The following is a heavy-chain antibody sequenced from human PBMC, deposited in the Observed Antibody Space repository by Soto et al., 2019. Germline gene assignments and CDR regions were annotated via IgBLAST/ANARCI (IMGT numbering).Heavy chain of an antibody. J-gene: IGHJ2*01. V-gene: IGHV6-1*01. CDR3: ARVRAVPTVTLNIFWYFDL. CDR2: TYYRSKWYN. CDR1: GDSVSSNSAA. D-gene: IGHD4-17*01. Sequence: PSQTLSLTCAISGDSVSSNSAAWNWIRQSPSRGLEWLGRTYYRSKWYNDYAVSVKSRITINPDTSKNQFSLQLNSVTPEDTAVYYCARVRAVPTVTLNIFWYFDLWGRGTLVTVAS.